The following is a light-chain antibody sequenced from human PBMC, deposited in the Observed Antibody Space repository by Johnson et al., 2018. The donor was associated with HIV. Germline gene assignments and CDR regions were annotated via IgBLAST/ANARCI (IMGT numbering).Light chain of an antibody. V-gene: IGLV1-51*01. Sequence: QLVLTQPPSVSAAPGQTVTISCSGSSSNIGNNYVSWYQQLPGTVPKLLIYDNNKRPSGIPDRFSGSKSGTSATLGIAGLQTGDEADYYCGTWDNSLSTDAVFGTGTKVTVL. CDR3: GTWDNSLSTDAV. CDR1: SSNIGNNY. CDR2: DNN. J-gene: IGLJ1*01.